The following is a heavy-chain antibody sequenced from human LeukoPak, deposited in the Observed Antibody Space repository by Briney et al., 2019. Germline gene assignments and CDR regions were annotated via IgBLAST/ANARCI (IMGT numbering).Heavy chain of an antibody. CDR3: AKGSYSSSWYHAFDI. J-gene: IGHJ3*02. V-gene: IGHV3-30*18. CDR1: GFTFSSYG. D-gene: IGHD6-13*01. Sequence: GGSLRLSCVASGFTFSSYGMHWVRQAPGKGLEWVAVISYDGSNKYYADSVKGRFTISRDNSKNTLYLQMNSLRAEDTAVYYCAKGSYSSSWYHAFDIWGQGTMVTVSS. CDR2: ISYDGSNK.